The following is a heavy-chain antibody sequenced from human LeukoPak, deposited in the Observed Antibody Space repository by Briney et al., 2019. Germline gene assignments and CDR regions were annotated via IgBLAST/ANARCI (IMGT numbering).Heavy chain of an antibody. CDR3: ARDRMTGYCSSTSCYEGGYNWFDP. CDR2: IYHSGYT. CDR1: GYSISSGYY. D-gene: IGHD2-2*01. Sequence: SETLSLTCTVSGYSISSGYYWSWIRQPPGKGLEWIGAIYHSGYTFYNSSLKSRVTISVDTSKNQFSLKLQSVTAADTAVYYCARDRMTGYCSSTSCYEGGYNWFDPWGQGTLVTVSS. V-gene: IGHV4-38-2*02. J-gene: IGHJ5*02.